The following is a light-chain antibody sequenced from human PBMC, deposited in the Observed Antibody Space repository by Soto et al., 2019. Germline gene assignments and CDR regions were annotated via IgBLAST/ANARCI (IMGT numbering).Light chain of an antibody. V-gene: IGKV1-8*01. CDR3: QQYYSYPRT. Sequence: AIRMTQSPSSLSASTGGRFTITCRVSQGISSYLAWYQQRPGKAPKLLIYAASTLQSGVPSRFSGSGSGTDFTLTISCLQSEDFATYYCQQYYSYPRTFGQGTKVDIK. CDR2: AAS. J-gene: IGKJ1*01. CDR1: QGISSY.